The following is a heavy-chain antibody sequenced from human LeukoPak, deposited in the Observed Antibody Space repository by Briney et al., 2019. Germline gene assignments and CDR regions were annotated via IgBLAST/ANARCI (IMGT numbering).Heavy chain of an antibody. J-gene: IGHJ4*02. CDR3: GRGAAALLDN. D-gene: IGHD6-13*01. Sequence: GGSLRLSCAASGFTFSSYAMSWVRQAPGKGLEWVSVISGSGGSTNYADSVKGRFTISRDNSKNTLYLQMNRLRAEDTAVYYRGRGAAALLDNWGQGTLVTVSS. CDR2: ISGSGGST. V-gene: IGHV3-23*01. CDR1: GFTFSSYA.